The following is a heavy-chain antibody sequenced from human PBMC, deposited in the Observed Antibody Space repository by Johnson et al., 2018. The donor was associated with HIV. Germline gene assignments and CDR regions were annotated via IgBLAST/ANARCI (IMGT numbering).Heavy chain of an antibody. CDR2: INWNGGST. CDR3: ARDGVYSSPHDAFDV. CDR1: GFTFDDYG. Sequence: VQLVESRGGVVRPGGYLRLSCAASGFTFDDYGMSWVRQAPGKGLEWVSGINWNGGSTGYADSVKGRFTISRDNAKNSLYLQMKSLKTEDTAVYYCARDGVYSSPHDAFDVWGQGTVVTVSS. J-gene: IGHJ3*01. D-gene: IGHD6-13*01. V-gene: IGHV3-20*04.